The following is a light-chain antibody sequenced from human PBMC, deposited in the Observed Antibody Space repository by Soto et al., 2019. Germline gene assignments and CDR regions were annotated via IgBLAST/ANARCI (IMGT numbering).Light chain of an antibody. V-gene: IGLV2-14*01. CDR3: SSYTSTRTYV. J-gene: IGLJ1*01. CDR1: TSDVGGYNY. Sequence: QSVLTQPASVSGSPGQSITISCTGTTSDVGGYNYVSWYQQHPGKVPKLLIHEVSNRPSGVSDRFSGSKSGDTASLTVSGLQAEDEADYYCSSYTSTRTYVFGTGTKVTVL. CDR2: EVS.